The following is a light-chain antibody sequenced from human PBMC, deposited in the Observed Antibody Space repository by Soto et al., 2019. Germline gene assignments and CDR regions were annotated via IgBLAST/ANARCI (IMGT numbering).Light chain of an antibody. CDR2: DAS. V-gene: IGKV3-11*01. CDR1: QSVSSY. J-gene: IGKJ2*01. Sequence: EIVLTQSPATLSLSPGERATLSCRASQSVSSYLAWYQQKPGQAPRLLIYDASNRATGIPARFSGSGSGTDFTLTIRSLEPEDFAVYYCQHRSNWPGTFGQGTKLEIK. CDR3: QHRSNWPGT.